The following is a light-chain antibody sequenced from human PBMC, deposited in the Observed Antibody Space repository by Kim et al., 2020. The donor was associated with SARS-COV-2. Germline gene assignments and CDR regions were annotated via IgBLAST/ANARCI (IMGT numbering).Light chain of an antibody. CDR3: QQYGSTPLT. J-gene: IGKJ4*01. CDR1: QSVSSSY. CDR2: GAS. V-gene: IGKV3-20*01. Sequence: EVVLTQSPGTLSLSPGERATLSCRASQSVSSSYLACYQQKPGQAPRLLIYGASSRATGIPERFSGSGSGTDFTLTISRLEPEDFAVYYCQQYGSTPLTFGGGTKVDIK.